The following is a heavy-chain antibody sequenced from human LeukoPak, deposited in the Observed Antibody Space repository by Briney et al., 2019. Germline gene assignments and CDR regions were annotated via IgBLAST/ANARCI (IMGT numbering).Heavy chain of an antibody. CDR2: ISAYNGNT. CDR3: ARHFVLVPAAYYFDY. D-gene: IGHD2-2*01. V-gene: IGHV1-18*01. J-gene: IGHJ4*02. CDR1: GYTFTSYG. Sequence: ASVKVSCKASGYTFTSYGISWVRQAPGQGLEWMGWISAYNGNTNYAQKLQGRVTMTTDTSTSTAYMELRSLRPDDTAVYYCARHFVLVPAAYYFDYWGQGTLVTVSS.